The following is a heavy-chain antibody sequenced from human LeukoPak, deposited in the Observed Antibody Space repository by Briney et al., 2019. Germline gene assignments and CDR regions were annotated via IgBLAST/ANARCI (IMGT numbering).Heavy chain of an antibody. D-gene: IGHD6-13*01. Sequence: GGSLRLSCAASGFTFNDYAMHWVRQAPGKGLEWVSSISWNSDTIGYADSVKGRFTISRDNAKNSLYLQMNSLSAGDTALYYCVKDISVVAAEGGDFDYWGQGTLVTVSS. CDR3: VKDISVVAAEGGDFDY. CDR1: GFTFNDYA. CDR2: ISWNSDTI. J-gene: IGHJ4*02. V-gene: IGHV3-9*01.